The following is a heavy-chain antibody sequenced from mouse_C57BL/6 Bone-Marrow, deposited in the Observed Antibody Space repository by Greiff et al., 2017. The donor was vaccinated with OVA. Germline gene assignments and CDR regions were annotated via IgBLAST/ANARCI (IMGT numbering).Heavy chain of an antibody. V-gene: IGHV14-3*01. J-gene: IGHJ4*01. Sequence: VQLQQSVAELVRPGASVKLSCTASGFNIKNPYMHWVKQRPEQGLEWIGRIDPANGNTKYAPKFQGKATITADTSSNTAYLQLSSLTSEDTAIYYCGDYYAMDYWGQGTSVTVSS. CDR2: IDPANGNT. CDR3: GDYYAMDY. CDR1: GFNIKNPY.